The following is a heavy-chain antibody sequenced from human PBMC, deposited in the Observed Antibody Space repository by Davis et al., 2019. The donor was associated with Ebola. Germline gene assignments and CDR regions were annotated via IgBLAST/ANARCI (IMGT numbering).Heavy chain of an antibody. V-gene: IGHV3-11*06. D-gene: IGHD4-17*01. Sequence: PGGSLRLSCAPSGFTFCDYYMSWLRQAPGKGLGWVSYISSSSSYTNYADSVKGRFTISSDNAKNSLYLQMNNLRADDTAVYYCERTLTVTTVGGAFDIWGQGTMVTVSS. CDR1: GFTFCDYY. J-gene: IGHJ3*02. CDR3: ERTLTVTTVGGAFDI. CDR2: ISSSSSYT.